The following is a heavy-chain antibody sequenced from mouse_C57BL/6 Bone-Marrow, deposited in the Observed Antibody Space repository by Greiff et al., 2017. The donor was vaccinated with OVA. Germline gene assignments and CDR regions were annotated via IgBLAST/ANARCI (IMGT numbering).Heavy chain of an antibody. J-gene: IGHJ2*01. D-gene: IGHD1-1*01. V-gene: IGHV5-6*01. CDR2: ISSGGSYT. CDR3: ARRPVVALDY. Sequence: VQLKESGGDLVKPGGSLKLSCAASGFTFSSYGMSWVRQTPDKRLEWVATISSGGSYTYYPDSVKGRFTISRDNAKNTLYLQMSSLKSEDTAMYYCARRPVVALDYWGQGTTLTVSS. CDR1: GFTFSSYG.